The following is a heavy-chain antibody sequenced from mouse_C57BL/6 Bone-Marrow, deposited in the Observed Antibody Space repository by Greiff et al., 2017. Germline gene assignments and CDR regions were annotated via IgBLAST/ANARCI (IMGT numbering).Heavy chain of an antibody. D-gene: IGHD1-1*01. V-gene: IGHV1-19*01. CDR2: INPYNGGT. Sequence: VQLKQSGPVLVKPGASVKMSCKASGYTFTDYYMNWVKQSHGTSLEWIGVINPYNGGTSYNQKFKGKDTLTVAKSSSTAYIELNSLTSEDSAVYYCASIYYYGSSYGDWYFDVWGTGTTVTVSS. J-gene: IGHJ1*03. CDR3: ASIYYYGSSYGDWYFDV. CDR1: GYTFTDYY.